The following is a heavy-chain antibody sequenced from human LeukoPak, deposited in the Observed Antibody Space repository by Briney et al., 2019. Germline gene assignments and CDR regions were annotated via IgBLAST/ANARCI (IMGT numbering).Heavy chain of an antibody. V-gene: IGHV1-18*01. Sequence: GASVKVSCKASGYTFTSYAIGWVRQAPGQGLEWMGWISAYNGYTSYAQSLQGRVTMTTDTSTSTAYMELRSLRSDDTAMYYCARVGGNYEGLIDYWGQGTLVTVSS. CDR3: ARVGGNYEGLIDY. J-gene: IGHJ4*02. CDR1: GYTFTSYA. D-gene: IGHD1-26*01. CDR2: ISAYNGYT.